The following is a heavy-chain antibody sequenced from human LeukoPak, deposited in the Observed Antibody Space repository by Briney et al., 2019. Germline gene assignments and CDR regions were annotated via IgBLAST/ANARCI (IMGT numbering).Heavy chain of an antibody. CDR3: ARDTFGSFDY. CDR2: IYYDGNT. CDR1: GFSVSSNH. Sequence: PGGSLRLSCAASGFSVSSNHMTWVRQAPGKGLEWVSTIYYDGNTYYADSVKGRFTTSRDNSRNTLYLQMNSLRTEDTAVYYCARDTFGSFDYWGQGTLVTVSS. V-gene: IGHV3-66*02. J-gene: IGHJ4*02. D-gene: IGHD3-16*01.